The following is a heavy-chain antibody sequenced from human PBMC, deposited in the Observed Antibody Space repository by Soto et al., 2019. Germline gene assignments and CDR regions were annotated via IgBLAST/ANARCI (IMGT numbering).Heavy chain of an antibody. CDR1: GFTFSSYA. CDR2: ISGSGGST. Sequence: EVQLLESGGGFVQPGGSLRLSCAASGFTFSSYAMSWVRQAPGKGLEWVSAISGSGGSTYYADSVKGRFTISRDNSKNTLYLQMNSLRAEDTAVYYCAKKGHSSGSNWYFDLWGRGTLVTVSS. CDR3: AKKGHSSGSNWYFDL. V-gene: IGHV3-23*01. J-gene: IGHJ2*01. D-gene: IGHD6-19*01.